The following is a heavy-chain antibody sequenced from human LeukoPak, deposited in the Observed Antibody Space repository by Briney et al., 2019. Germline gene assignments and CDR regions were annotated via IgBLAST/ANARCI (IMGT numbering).Heavy chain of an antibody. J-gene: IGHJ5*02. Sequence: GGSLRLSCPASGFTFSNFWMDWVRQAPGKGLDWVANIKPDGSIQFYGDSVKGRFTISRDNSKNSVYLQMNNLRAEDTALNYGATSQDSSGSSWGQGTLVTVTS. V-gene: IGHV3-7*01. CDR3: ATSQDSSGSS. D-gene: IGHD3-22*01. CDR2: IKPDGSIQ. CDR1: GFTFSNFW.